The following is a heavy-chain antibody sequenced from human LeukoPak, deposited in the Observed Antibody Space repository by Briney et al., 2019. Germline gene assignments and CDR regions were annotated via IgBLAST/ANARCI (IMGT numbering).Heavy chain of an antibody. CDR3: ARDSYGSSGYYYVSDY. V-gene: IGHV3-48*02. D-gene: IGHD3-22*01. CDR1: GFTFSTYS. J-gene: IGHJ4*02. CDR2: ISSSSSSTI. Sequence: PGGSLRLSCAASGFTFSTYSMNWVRQAPGKGLEWVSYISSSSSSTIYYADSVKGRFTISRDNAKNSLYLQMNSLRDEDTAVYYCARDSYGSSGYYYVSDYWGQGTLVTVSS.